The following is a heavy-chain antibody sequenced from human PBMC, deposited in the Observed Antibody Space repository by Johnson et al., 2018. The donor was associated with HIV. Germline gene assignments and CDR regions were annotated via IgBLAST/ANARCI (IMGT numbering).Heavy chain of an antibody. CDR2: ISYDGSNK. V-gene: IGHV3-30*04. J-gene: IGHJ3*02. CDR3: ARGGLYIQFLAFDAFDI. CDR1: GFTFSSYA. D-gene: IGHD4-11*01. Sequence: QVQLVESGGGVVQPGRSLRLSCAASGFTFSSYAMHWVRQAPGKGLEWVVVISYDGSNKYYADSVKGRFTISRDNSKNTLYLQMNSLRPEDTAVYFCARGGLYIQFLAFDAFDIWGQGTMVTVSS.